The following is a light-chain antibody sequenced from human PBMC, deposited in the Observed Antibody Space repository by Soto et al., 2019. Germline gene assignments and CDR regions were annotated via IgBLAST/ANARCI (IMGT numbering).Light chain of an antibody. CDR3: QQYNNWPWT. V-gene: IGKV3-15*01. CDR2: DAS. J-gene: IGKJ1*01. Sequence: EIVMTQSPATLSVSPGERATLSCRASQSVSSNLAWYQQKPGQAPRLLMYDASTRATGMPGRFSGSGSETEFTLTISSLQSEDFAVYYCQQYNNWPWTFGQGTKVDI. CDR1: QSVSSN.